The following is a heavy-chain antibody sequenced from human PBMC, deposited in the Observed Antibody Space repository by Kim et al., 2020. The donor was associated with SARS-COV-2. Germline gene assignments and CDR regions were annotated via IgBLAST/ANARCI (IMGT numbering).Heavy chain of an antibody. D-gene: IGHD2-21*02. CDR1: GFTFSSYA. J-gene: IGHJ4*02. CDR2: IYSSDSST. V-gene: IGHV3-23*01. Sequence: GGSLRLSCVASGFTFSSYALNWVRQAPGKGLEWVSGIYSSDSSTFYADSVKGRFTISRDNSKNTLYLQMNSLRADDTAIYYCAKGLRETPISYISGSDSWGQGTLVTVSS. CDR3: AKGLRETPISYISGSDS.